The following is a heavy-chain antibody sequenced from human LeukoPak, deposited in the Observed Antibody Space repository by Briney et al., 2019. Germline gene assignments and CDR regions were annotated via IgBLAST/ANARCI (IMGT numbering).Heavy chain of an antibody. Sequence: GASVKASCKASGYTFTSYGISWVRQAPGQGLEWLGWISAYNGNTNYAQKLQGRVTMTTDTSTSTAYMELRSLRSDDTAVYYCARARYCSSTSCYTGYYYYYYMDVWGKGTTVTVSS. D-gene: IGHD2-2*02. J-gene: IGHJ6*03. CDR2: ISAYNGNT. V-gene: IGHV1-18*01. CDR1: GYTFTSYG. CDR3: ARARYCSSTSCYTGYYYYYYMDV.